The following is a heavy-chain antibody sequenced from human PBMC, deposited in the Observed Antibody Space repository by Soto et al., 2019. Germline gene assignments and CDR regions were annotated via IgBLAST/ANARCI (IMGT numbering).Heavy chain of an antibody. CDR3: ARGAYSFDTSGYSVDD. V-gene: IGHV3-30-3*01. CDR1: RFIFSSYA. J-gene: IGHJ4*02. CDR2: ISSDGSND. D-gene: IGHD3-22*01. Sequence: QVQLVESGGGVVQPGRSLRLSCSASRFIFSSYAMHWVRQASGKGLEWVAVISSDGSNDHYADSVKGRFTISRDNSKNTVYLQTNSLRTEDTAVYYCARGAYSFDTSGYSVDDWGQGTLVTVSS.